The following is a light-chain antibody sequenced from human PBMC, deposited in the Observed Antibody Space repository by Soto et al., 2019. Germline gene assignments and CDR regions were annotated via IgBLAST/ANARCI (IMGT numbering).Light chain of an antibody. CDR1: QSVSSSY. CDR2: GAS. J-gene: IGKJ1*01. Sequence: EIVLTQSPGTLSLSPGERATLSCRASQSVSSSYLAWYQQKPGQAPRLLIYGASSRATGIPDRFSGSGSGTDLTLTSSSLEPEDFAVYSCQQYGSSPRTFGQGTKVEIK. V-gene: IGKV3-20*01. CDR3: QQYGSSPRT.